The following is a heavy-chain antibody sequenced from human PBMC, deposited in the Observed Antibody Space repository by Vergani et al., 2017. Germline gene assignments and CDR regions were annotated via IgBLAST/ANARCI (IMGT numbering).Heavy chain of an antibody. J-gene: IGHJ6*02. CDR1: GYTFTSYG. V-gene: IGHV1-18*04. CDR3: ARDPVIVVVPAAPYYYYYYGMDV. D-gene: IGHD2-2*01. CDR2: ISAYNGNT. Sequence: QAQLVQSGAEVKKPGASVKVSCKASGYTFTSYGISWVRQAPGQGLEGMGWISAYNGNTNYAQKLQGRVTMTTDTSTSTAYMELRSLRSDDTAVYYCARDPVIVVVPAAPYYYYYYGMDVWGQGTTVTVSS.